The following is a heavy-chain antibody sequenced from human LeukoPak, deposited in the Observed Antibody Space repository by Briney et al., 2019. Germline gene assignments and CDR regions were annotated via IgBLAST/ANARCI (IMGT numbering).Heavy chain of an antibody. CDR3: ARGSADYGDYDY. CDR1: RYTFTSYF. Sequence: ASVKVSCKASRYTFTSYFMHWVRQAPGQGLDWMGIINPSGGSTSYAQKFQGRVTMTRDTSTSTVYMELSSLRSEDTAVYYCARGSADYGDYDYWGQGTLVTVSS. V-gene: IGHV1-46*01. CDR2: INPSGGST. J-gene: IGHJ4*02. D-gene: IGHD4-17*01.